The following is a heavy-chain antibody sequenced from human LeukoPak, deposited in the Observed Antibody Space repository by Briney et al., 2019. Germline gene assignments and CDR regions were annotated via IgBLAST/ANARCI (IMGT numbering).Heavy chain of an antibody. Sequence: GGSLRLSCAASGFTFSSYSMNWVRQAPGKGLEWVSYISCSSSTIYYADSVKGRFTISRDNAKNSLYLQMNSLRAEDTAVYYCARAFIAAAGYTHAFDIWGQGTMVTVSS. CDR3: ARAFIAAAGYTHAFDI. CDR2: ISCSSSTI. D-gene: IGHD6-13*01. CDR1: GFTFSSYS. V-gene: IGHV3-48*01. J-gene: IGHJ3*02.